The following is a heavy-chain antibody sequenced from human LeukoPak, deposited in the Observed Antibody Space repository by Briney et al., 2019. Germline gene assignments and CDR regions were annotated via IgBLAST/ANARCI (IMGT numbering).Heavy chain of an antibody. Sequence: SETLSLTCAVSGGSISSYYWSWIRQPPGKGLEWIGYIYYSGSTNYNPSLKSRVTISVDTSKNQFSLKLSSVTAADTAVYYCARDGGSGWSVGYFDYWGQGTLVTVSS. CDR3: ARDGGSGWSVGYFDY. D-gene: IGHD6-19*01. J-gene: IGHJ4*02. V-gene: IGHV4-59*01. CDR2: IYYSGST. CDR1: GGSISSYY.